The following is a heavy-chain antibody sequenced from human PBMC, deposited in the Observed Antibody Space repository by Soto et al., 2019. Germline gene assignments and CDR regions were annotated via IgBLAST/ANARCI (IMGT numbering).Heavy chain of an antibody. Sequence: EVQLVESGGGLVKPGGSLRLSCAASGFTFSSYSMNWVRQAPGKGLEWVSSISSSSSYIYYADSVKGRFTISRDNAKNSLYLQMNSLRAEDTAVYYCARGLLPQWQPLLPYGMDVWGQGTTVTVSS. V-gene: IGHV3-21*01. D-gene: IGHD6-19*01. J-gene: IGHJ6*02. CDR3: ARGLLPQWQPLLPYGMDV. CDR1: GFTFSSYS. CDR2: ISSSSSYI.